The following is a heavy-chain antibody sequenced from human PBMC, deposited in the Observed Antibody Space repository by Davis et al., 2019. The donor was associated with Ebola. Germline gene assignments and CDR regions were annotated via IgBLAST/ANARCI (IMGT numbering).Heavy chain of an antibody. D-gene: IGHD5-12*01. J-gene: IGHJ6*04. Sequence: AASVKVSCKSSGYTFTSYGITWVRQAPGQGLEWMGWISPYNGNINYPQKLQGRVTMTTDTSTSTAYMELRSLRSDDTALYYCARSVDMGPSYYALDVWGKGTTVTVSS. V-gene: IGHV1-18*01. CDR2: ISPYNGNI. CDR1: GYTFTSYG. CDR3: ARSVDMGPSYYALDV.